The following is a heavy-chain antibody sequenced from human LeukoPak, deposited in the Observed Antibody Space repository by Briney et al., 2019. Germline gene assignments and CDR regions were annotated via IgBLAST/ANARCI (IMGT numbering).Heavy chain of an antibody. CDR1: GGSFSGYY. J-gene: IGHJ3*02. Sequence: SETPSLTCAVYGGSFSGYYWSWIRQPPGKGLEWIGEINHSGSTNYNPSLKSRVTISVDTSKNQFSLKLSSVTAADTAVYYCARVDLGYCSSTSCPTQAFDIWGQGTMVTVSS. D-gene: IGHD2-2*01. V-gene: IGHV4-34*01. CDR3: ARVDLGYCSSTSCPTQAFDI. CDR2: INHSGST.